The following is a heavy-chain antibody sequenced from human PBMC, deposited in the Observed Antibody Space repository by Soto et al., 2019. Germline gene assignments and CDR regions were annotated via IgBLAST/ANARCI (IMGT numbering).Heavy chain of an antibody. Sequence: EVQLVESGGGLVQPGGSLRLSCAVSGFISSTYWMYWVRQDPGKGLVWVSRINSKGSRTDYADFVKGRFTISRDSARNTVYLQMNNLRAEDTAVYYCAKDGRRVGPTLNWLDSWGQGTQVTVTS. D-gene: IGHD1-26*01. CDR3: AKDGRRVGPTLNWLDS. CDR2: INSKGSRT. CDR1: GFISSTYW. V-gene: IGHV3-74*01. J-gene: IGHJ5*01.